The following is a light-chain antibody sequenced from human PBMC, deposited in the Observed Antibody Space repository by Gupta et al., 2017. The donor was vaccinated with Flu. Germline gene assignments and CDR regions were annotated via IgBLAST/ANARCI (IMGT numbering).Light chain of an antibody. CDR1: RNVNNW. CDR3: TQYNNPWT. J-gene: IGKJ1*01. CDR2: KAS. Sequence: QMTQFPSTLSASVGDSVTITCRASRNVNNWMAWYQQKPGKPPRLLIYKASSLQAGVPSRFSGSGSGTDFTLTISGLQPDDFATYYCTQYNNPWTFGQGTKVEIK. V-gene: IGKV1-5*03.